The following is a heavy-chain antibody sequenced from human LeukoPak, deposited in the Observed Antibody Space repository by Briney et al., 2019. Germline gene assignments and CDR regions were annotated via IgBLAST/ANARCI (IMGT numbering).Heavy chain of an antibody. V-gene: IGHV1-2*04. CDR2: INPNSGGT. CDR1: GYTFTGYY. CDR3: ARAGIAAAGSTEYYFDY. J-gene: IGHJ4*02. D-gene: IGHD6-13*01. Sequence: ASVKVSCKASGYTFTGYYMHWVRQAPGQGLEWVGWINPNSGGTNYAQKFQGWVTMTRDTSISTAYMELSRLRYDDTAVYYCARAGIAAAGSTEYYFDYWGQGTLVTVSS.